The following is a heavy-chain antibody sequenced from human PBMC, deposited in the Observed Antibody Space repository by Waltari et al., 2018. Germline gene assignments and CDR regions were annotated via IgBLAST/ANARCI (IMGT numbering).Heavy chain of an antibody. CDR2: SSGNGGSA. CDR1: GFTFDDYG. Sequence: EVQLVESGGGVVRPGGSLRLSCAASGFTFDDYGMSWVRQAPGKGLEWVCGSSGNGGSAGYADSGKGRFTISRDNAKNSLDLQMNSLRAEDTAWYHCARDALHEGSDAFDIWGQGTMVTVSA. V-gene: IGHV3-20*01. D-gene: IGHD3-10*01. CDR3: ARDALHEGSDAFDI. J-gene: IGHJ3*02.